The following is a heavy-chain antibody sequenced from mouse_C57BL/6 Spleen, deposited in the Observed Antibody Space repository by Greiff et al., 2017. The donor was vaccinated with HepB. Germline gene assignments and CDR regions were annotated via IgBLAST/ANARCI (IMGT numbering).Heavy chain of an antibody. CDR3: TRKLITTVVSYFDY. D-gene: IGHD1-1*01. V-gene: IGHV1-15*01. Sequence: VKLVESGAELVRPGASVTLSCKASGYTFTDYEMHWVKQTPVHGLEWIGAIDPETGGTAYNQKFKGKAILTADKSSSTAYMELRSLTSEDSAVYYCTRKLITTVVSYFDYWGQGTTLTVSS. CDR1: GYTFTDYE. CDR2: IDPETGGT. J-gene: IGHJ2*01.